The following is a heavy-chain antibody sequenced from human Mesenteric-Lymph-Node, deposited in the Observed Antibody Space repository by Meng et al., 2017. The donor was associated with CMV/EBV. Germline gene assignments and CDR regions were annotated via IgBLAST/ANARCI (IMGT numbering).Heavy chain of an antibody. D-gene: IGHD3-10*01. CDR2: IWFDGSNK. J-gene: IGHJ4*02. CDR1: GFTFRSYW. Sequence: GESLKISCTASGFTFRSYWMSWVRQAPGKGLEWVAVIWFDGSNKYYGDSVKGRFTISRDNSKNTVDLQMNSLGADDTAVYYCAKDPYASGNYFESWGQGTLVAVSS. V-gene: IGHV3-33*06. CDR3: AKDPYASGNYFES.